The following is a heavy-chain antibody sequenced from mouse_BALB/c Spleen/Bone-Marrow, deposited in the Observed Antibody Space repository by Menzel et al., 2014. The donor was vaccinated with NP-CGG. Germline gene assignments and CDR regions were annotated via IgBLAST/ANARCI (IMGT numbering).Heavy chain of an antibody. J-gene: IGHJ1*01. CDR3: TRGDGNYWYFDG. Sequence: LQQSGSELVRPGASVKLSCKASGYTFTSYWMHWVKQRHGQGLEWIGNIYPGSGSTNYDEKFKSKGTLTVDTSSSTAYMHLSSLTSEDSAVYYCTRGDGNYWYFDGLGAGTTVTVSS. V-gene: IGHV1S22*01. D-gene: IGHD2-1*01. CDR1: GYTFTSYW. CDR2: IYPGSGST.